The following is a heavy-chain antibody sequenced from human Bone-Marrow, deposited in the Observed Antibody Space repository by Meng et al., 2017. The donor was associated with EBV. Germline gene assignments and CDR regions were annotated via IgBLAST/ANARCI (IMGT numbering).Heavy chain of an antibody. CDR1: GFTFRSYW. D-gene: IGHD6-13*01. CDR3: ARAEQQLFPFDY. CDR2: INTDGIST. J-gene: IGHJ4*02. V-gene: IGHV3-74*01. Sequence: GQLVESGGGLVEPGGSLRLSCVAPGFTFRSYWMHWVRQAPGKGLVWVSRINTDGISTTYADSVKGRFTISRDNAKNTLYLQMNSLRAEDTAVYYCARAEQQLFPFDYWGQGTLVTVSS.